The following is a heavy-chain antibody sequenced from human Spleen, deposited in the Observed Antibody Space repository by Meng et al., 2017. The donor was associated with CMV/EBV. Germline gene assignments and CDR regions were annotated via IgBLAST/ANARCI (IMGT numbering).Heavy chain of an antibody. CDR2: ISAYNGNT. J-gene: IGHJ4*02. CDR1: GYTFTSYG. V-gene: IGHV1-18*01. CDR3: ARDRAGIVVVVAATPTLDY. D-gene: IGHD2-15*01. Sequence: ASVKVSCKASGYTFTSYGIGWVRQAPGQGLEWMGWISAYNGNTNYAQKLQGRVTMTTDTSTSTAYMELRSLRSDDTAVYYCARDRAGIVVVVAATPTLDYWGQGTLVTVSS.